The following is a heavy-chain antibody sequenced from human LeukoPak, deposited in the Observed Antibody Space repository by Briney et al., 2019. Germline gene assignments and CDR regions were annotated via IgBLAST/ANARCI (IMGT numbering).Heavy chain of an antibody. Sequence: ASVKVSCKVSGYTLTELSMHWVRQAPGKGLEWMGGFDPEDGETIYAQKFQGRVTMTEDTSTDTAYMELSSLRSEDTAVYYCATHEGTMVRGVMGEFDYWGQGTLVIVSS. V-gene: IGHV1-24*01. J-gene: IGHJ4*02. D-gene: IGHD3-10*01. CDR1: GYTLTELS. CDR3: ATHEGTMVRGVMGEFDY. CDR2: FDPEDGET.